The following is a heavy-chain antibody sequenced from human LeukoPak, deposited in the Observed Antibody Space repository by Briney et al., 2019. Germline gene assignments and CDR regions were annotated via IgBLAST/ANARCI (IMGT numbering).Heavy chain of an antibody. CDR2: IYYTGST. CDR1: GGSISSSSYY. V-gene: IGHV4-39*01. D-gene: IGHD5-12*01. J-gene: IGHJ3*02. CDR3: ANIRPSGYVPHDAFDI. Sequence: SETLSLTCTVSGGSISSSSYYWGWIRQPPGKGLEWIANIYYTGSTYYNPSLKSRVTISVDTSKNQFSLKVRSVTDADTAVYYCANIRPSGYVPHDAFDIWGKGTMVTVSS.